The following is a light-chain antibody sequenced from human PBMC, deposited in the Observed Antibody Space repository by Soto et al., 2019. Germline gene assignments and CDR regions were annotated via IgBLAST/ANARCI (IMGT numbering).Light chain of an antibody. J-gene: IGKJ5*01. V-gene: IGKV3-11*01. CDR1: QSVSSY. Sequence: VALTQSPATLSFSPEERATLSCRASQSVSSYLAWYQQKPGQAPRLLIYDASNRATGIPARFSGSGSGTDFTLTISSLEPEDFAVYYCQQRSNWPPEITFGQGTRLEIK. CDR2: DAS. CDR3: QQRSNWPPEIT.